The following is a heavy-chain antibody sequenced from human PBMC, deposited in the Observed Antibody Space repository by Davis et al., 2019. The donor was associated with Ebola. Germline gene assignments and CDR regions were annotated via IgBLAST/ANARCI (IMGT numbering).Heavy chain of an antibody. J-gene: IGHJ3*02. CDR2: IYPGDSDT. D-gene: IGHD6-13*01. CDR1: GYIFTSYW. CDR3: ARSRIAAAGDAFDI. V-gene: IGHV5-51*01. Sequence: GSLRLSCEGSGYIFTSYWIGWVRQMPGKGLEWMGIIYPGDSDTRYSPSFQGQVTISADKSISTAYLQWSSLKASDTAMYYCARSRIAAAGDAFDIWGQGTMVTVSS.